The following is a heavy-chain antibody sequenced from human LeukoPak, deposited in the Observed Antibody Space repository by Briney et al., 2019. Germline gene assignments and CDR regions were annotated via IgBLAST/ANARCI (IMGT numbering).Heavy chain of an antibody. CDR3: ARSRGGGIPWSWYFDY. Sequence: SETLSLTCTVSGGSIGSSNYYWGWIRQPPGKGLEWIGSIYYSGGTYYNPSLKSRVTISVDTSKTQFSLRLSSETAPDTAVYYCARSRGGGIPWSWYFDYWGQGTLVTVSS. D-gene: IGHD2-15*01. CDR2: IYYSGGT. CDR1: GGSIGSSNYY. V-gene: IGHV4-39*01. J-gene: IGHJ4*02.